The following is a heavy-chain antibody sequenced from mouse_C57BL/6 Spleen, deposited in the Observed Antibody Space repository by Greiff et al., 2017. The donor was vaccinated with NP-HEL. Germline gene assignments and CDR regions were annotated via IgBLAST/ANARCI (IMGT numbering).Heavy chain of an antibody. CDR1: GYSFTDYN. Sequence: VQLKQSGPELVKPGASVKISCKASGYSFTDYNMNWVKQSNGKSLECIGVINPNYGTTSYNQKFKGKATLTVDQSSSTAYMQLNSLTSEDSAVYYSARLDTVVAHWYFDVWGTGTTVTVSS. D-gene: IGHD1-1*01. CDR3: ARLDTVVAHWYFDV. V-gene: IGHV1-39*01. J-gene: IGHJ1*03. CDR2: INPNYGTT.